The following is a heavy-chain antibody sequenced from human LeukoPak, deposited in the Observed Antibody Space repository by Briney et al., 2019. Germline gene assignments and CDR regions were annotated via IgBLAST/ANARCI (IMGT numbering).Heavy chain of an antibody. V-gene: IGHV4-31*03. CDR3: ARLYYYDSSGYYGTGYYYYYGMDV. CDR2: IYYSGTT. CDR1: GGSISSDDYY. Sequence: SETLSLTCTVSGGSISSDDYYWSWIRQHPGKGLEWIGYIYYSGTTYYNPSLKSRVTISVDTSKNQFSLKLSSVTAADTAVYYCARLYYYDSSGYYGTGYYYYYGMDVWGQGTTVTVSS. J-gene: IGHJ6*02. D-gene: IGHD3-22*01.